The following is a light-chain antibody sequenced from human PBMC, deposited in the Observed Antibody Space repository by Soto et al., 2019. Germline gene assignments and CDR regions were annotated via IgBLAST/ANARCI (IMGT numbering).Light chain of an antibody. V-gene: IGLV2-14*01. J-gene: IGLJ1*01. CDR1: SSDVGGYNY. CDR3: DSYTSSRAYV. CDR2: EVS. Sequence: QSALTQPVSVSGSPGQSITISCTGTSSDVGGYNYVSWYQQQSGKAPKLIIHEVSNRPSGVSNRFSGSKSGNTASLTISGLQAEDEADYYCDSYTSSRAYVFGIGTKVTVL.